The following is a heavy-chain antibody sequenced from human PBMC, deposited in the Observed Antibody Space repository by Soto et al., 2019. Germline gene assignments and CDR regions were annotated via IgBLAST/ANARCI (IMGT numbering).Heavy chain of an antibody. Sequence: QVQLVESGGGVGQPGTSLILSCAASGLTFNTYAMNWIRPAPGKGLEWVAVISNDGSNKYYADSVKGRFTISRDNSKNTVYLQMNSLRGEDTGVYYCASGRGYCSESSCSYFDYFQHWGQGALVIVSS. J-gene: IGHJ1*01. CDR2: ISNDGSNK. CDR3: ASGRGYCSESSCSYFDYFQH. CDR1: GLTFNTYA. D-gene: IGHD2-2*01. V-gene: IGHV3-30*03.